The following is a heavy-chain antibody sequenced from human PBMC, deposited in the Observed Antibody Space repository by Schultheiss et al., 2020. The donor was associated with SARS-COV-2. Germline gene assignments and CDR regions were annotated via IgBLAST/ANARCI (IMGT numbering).Heavy chain of an antibody. CDR2: IYHIGAT. CDR1: GGSISSSSYY. CDR3: ARDWGYGDPYWYFDL. D-gene: IGHD4-17*01. Sequence: SQTLSLTCTVSGGSISSSSYYWSWIRQPPGKGLEWIGRIYHIGATNYNPSLKSRVTISLDKSKNQFSLELTSVTAADTAVYYCARDWGYGDPYWYFDLWGRGTLVTVSS. J-gene: IGHJ2*01. V-gene: IGHV4-39*07.